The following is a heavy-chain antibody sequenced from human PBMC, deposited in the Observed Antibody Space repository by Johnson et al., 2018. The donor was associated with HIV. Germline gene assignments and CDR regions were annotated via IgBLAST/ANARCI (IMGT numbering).Heavy chain of an antibody. CDR1: GFILSDYY. D-gene: IGHD4-23*01. Sequence: VQLVESGGGVVQPGRSLRLSCAASGFILSDYYMSWVRQAPGKGLEWVAVISGSGVSTYYADSVKGRFTISRDNSKNTLYLQMNSRRDEDTALYYCARVSDDYGGNPAAWGAFDIWGQGTMVTVSS. CDR3: ARVSDDYGGNPAAWGAFDI. CDR2: ISGSGVST. V-gene: IGHV3-23*04. J-gene: IGHJ3*02.